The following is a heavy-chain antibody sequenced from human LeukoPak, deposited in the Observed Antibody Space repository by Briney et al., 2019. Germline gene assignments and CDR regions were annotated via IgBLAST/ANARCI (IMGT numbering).Heavy chain of an antibody. CDR1: GFTFSSYG. Sequence: GGSLRLSCAASGFTFSSYGMHWVRQAPGKGMEWVAVISYDGSNKYYADSVKGRFTISRDNSKNTLYLQMNSLRAEDTAVYYCAKELDSSGYFDYWGQGTLVTVSS. D-gene: IGHD3-22*01. J-gene: IGHJ4*02. V-gene: IGHV3-30*18. CDR3: AKELDSSGYFDY. CDR2: ISYDGSNK.